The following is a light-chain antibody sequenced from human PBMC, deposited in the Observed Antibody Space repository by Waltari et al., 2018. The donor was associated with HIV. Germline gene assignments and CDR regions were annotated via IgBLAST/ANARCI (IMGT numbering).Light chain of an antibody. Sequence: QSALTQPASVSGSPGHSLTIFCTGPSSDVGNYNFVSWYQHHPGKAPKLIIYEVTKRPSRISDRFSASKSGNTASLTISGLQAEDEADYYCCSYAGVGTFVVFGGGTKVTVL. V-gene: IGLV2-23*02. CDR2: EVT. J-gene: IGLJ2*01. CDR3: CSYAGVGTFVV. CDR1: SSDVGNYNF.